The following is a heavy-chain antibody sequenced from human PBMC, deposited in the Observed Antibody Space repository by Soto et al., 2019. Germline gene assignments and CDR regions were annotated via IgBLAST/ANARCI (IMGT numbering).Heavy chain of an antibody. Sequence: EVQLVESGGGLVQPGRSLRLSCAASGFKFDDYAMHWVRQAPGKGLEWVSGINWKSDKIDYADSVKGRFIISRDNAKNSLYLQMNSLRAEDTAFYFCAKDKTTLFASGPLDVWGQGTTVTVSS. D-gene: IGHD3-10*01. V-gene: IGHV3-9*01. J-gene: IGHJ6*02. CDR2: INWKSDKI. CDR1: GFKFDDYA. CDR3: AKDKTTLFASGPLDV.